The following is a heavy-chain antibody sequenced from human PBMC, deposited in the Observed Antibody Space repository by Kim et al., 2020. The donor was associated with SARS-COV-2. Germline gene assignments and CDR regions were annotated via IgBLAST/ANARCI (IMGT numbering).Heavy chain of an antibody. Sequence: GGSLRLSCAASGFTFTTGWMNWVRQAPGKGLEWVGRFRTGTDDGTTDYAAPVKGRFTISRDDSKTTLFLQMNSLKTEDTAVYYCTTGRTRTVTKGLAGFVDYWGQGTLVTVSS. CDR2: FRTGTDDGTT. CDR1: GFTFTTGW. V-gene: IGHV3-15*01. D-gene: IGHD4-17*01. CDR3: TTGRTRTVTKGLAGFVDY. J-gene: IGHJ4*02.